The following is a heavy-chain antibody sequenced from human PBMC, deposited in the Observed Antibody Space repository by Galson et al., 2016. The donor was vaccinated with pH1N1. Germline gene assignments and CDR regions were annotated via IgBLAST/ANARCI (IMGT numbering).Heavy chain of an antibody. D-gene: IGHD4-17*01. Sequence: SLKLSCAASGFSFSSYCMAWVRQAPGKGLEWMANINQKVGTKHYVESFQGRVTITRDDATNTAYLELSRPRFEDTAVYYCAKDGNYGVVAHFINNWFDPWGQGTMVTVSS. V-gene: IGHV3-7*01. J-gene: IGHJ5*02. CDR1: GFSFSSYC. CDR3: AKDGNYGVVAHFINNWFDP. CDR2: INQKVGTK.